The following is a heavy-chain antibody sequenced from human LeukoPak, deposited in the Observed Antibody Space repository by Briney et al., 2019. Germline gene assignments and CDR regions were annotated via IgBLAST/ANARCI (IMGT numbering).Heavy chain of an antibody. J-gene: IGHJ4*02. V-gene: IGHV5-51*01. CDR3: ARGRYCTSTSCSHFDY. Sequence: GESLKISCKGSGYSFTNYWIAWVRQMPGRGLEWMGIIYPGDSDTRYSPSFQGQVTISGDRSISTAYLQWSSLRASDTAMYYCARGRYCTSTSCSHFDYWGQGTLVTVSS. D-gene: IGHD2-2*01. CDR2: IYPGDSDT. CDR1: GYSFTNYW.